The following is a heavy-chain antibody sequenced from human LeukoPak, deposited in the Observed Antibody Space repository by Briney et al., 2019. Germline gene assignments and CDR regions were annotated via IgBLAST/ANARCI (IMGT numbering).Heavy chain of an antibody. Sequence: PSETLSLTCTVSGGSISSGDYYWSWIRQPPGKGLEWIGYIYYSGSTYYNPSLKSRVTISVDTSKNQFSLKLSSVTAADTAVYYCARDGYCSSTSCYSDDAFDIWGQGTMVTVSS. V-gene: IGHV4-30-4*01. CDR1: GGSISSGDYY. CDR2: IYYSGST. D-gene: IGHD2-2*03. J-gene: IGHJ3*02. CDR3: ARDGYCSSTSCYSDDAFDI.